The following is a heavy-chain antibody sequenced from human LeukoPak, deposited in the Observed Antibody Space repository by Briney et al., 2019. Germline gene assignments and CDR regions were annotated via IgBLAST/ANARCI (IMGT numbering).Heavy chain of an antibody. V-gene: IGHV1-3*01. CDR3: ARVVGVGATDFDY. D-gene: IGHD1-26*01. CDR2: ISAYNGNT. J-gene: IGHJ4*02. CDR1: GYTFTSYA. Sequence: ASVKVSCKASGYTFTSYAMHWVRQAPGQRLEWMGWISAYNGNTNYAQKFQGRVTMTRDTSTSTVYMKLSSLRSEDTAVYYCARVVGVGATDFDYWGQGTLVTVSS.